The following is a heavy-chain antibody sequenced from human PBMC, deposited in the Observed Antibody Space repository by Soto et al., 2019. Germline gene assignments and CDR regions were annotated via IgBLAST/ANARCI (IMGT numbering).Heavy chain of an antibody. D-gene: IGHD4-17*01. Sequence: SQTLSLTCAISGDSVSSNSAAWNWIRQSPSRGLEWLGRTYYRSKWYNDYAVSVKSRITINADTSKNQFSLHLNSVTPEDTAVYYCARGTTSLLRLYYFDSWGQGTLVTVSS. CDR3: ARGTTSLLRLYYFDS. J-gene: IGHJ4*02. V-gene: IGHV6-1*01. CDR2: TYYRSKWYN. CDR1: GDSVSSNSAA.